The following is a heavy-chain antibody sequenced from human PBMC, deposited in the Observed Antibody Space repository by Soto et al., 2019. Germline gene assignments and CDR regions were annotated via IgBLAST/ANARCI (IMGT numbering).Heavy chain of an antibody. D-gene: IGHD1-26*01. Sequence: ASVKVSCKASGYTFTSYGISWVRQAPGQGLEWMGWISAYNGNTNYAQKLQGRVTMTTDTSTSTAYMELRSLRSDDTAVYYCARDHAASFPTYYYYGMDVWGQGTTVTVSS. CDR3: ARDHAASFPTYYYYGMDV. V-gene: IGHV1-18*01. J-gene: IGHJ6*02. CDR1: GYTFTSYG. CDR2: ISAYNGNT.